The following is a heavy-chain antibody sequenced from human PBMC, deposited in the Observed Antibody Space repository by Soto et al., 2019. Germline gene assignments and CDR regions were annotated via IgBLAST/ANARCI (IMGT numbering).Heavy chain of an antibody. CDR3: ARDEPSIETGYYGPSGL. CDR1: GFTFSSYA. Sequence: HPGGSLRLSCAASGFTFSSYAMSWVRQAPGKGLEWVSAISGSGGSTYYADSVKGRFTISRDNSKNTLYLQMNSLRAEDTAVYYCARDEPSIETGYYGPSGLWGQGTLVTVSS. CDR2: ISGSGGST. J-gene: IGHJ4*02. V-gene: IGHV3-23*01. D-gene: IGHD3-9*01.